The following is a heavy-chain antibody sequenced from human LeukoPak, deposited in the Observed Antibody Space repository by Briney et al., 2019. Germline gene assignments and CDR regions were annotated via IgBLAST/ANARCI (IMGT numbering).Heavy chain of an antibody. Sequence: SVKVSCKASGGTFSSYAISWVRQAPGQGLEWMGGIIPIFGTANYAQKFQGRVTMTTEASTSTAYMELSSLRSEDTAVYYCARDWDIVVVPAAMLPYYYYGMDVWGQGTTVTVSS. J-gene: IGHJ6*02. V-gene: IGHV1-69*05. D-gene: IGHD2-2*01. CDR3: ARDWDIVVVPAAMLPYYYYGMDV. CDR1: GGTFSSYA. CDR2: IIPIFGTA.